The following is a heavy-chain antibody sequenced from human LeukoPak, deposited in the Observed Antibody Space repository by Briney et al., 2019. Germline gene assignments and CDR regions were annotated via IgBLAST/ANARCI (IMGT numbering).Heavy chain of an antibody. CDR3: ARHDLGGTSPFDY. J-gene: IGHJ4*02. CDR1: GYTFTNYY. V-gene: IGHV1-46*01. Sequence: ASVKVSCKTSGYTFTNYYMHWVRQAPGQGLEWMGIINPSGTSTTYAQKFRGRVTMTRDTSTSTDFMELSSLRPEDTAVYYCARHDLGGTSPFDYWGQGTLVTVSS. D-gene: IGHD4-23*01. CDR2: INPSGTST.